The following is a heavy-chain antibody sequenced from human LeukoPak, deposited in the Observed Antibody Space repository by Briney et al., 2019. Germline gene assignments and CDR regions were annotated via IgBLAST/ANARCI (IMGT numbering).Heavy chain of an antibody. Sequence: GGSLRLSCAASGFTFDDYGMRWVRQAPGKGLEWVSGINWNGGSTGYADSVRGRFAISRDNAQNSLYLQMNSLRAEDTAMYFCARVGSSTYFYYYMDVWGKGTTVTVSS. V-gene: IGHV3-20*04. CDR1: GFTFDDYG. J-gene: IGHJ6*03. CDR2: INWNGGST. CDR3: ARVGSSTYFYYYMDV. D-gene: IGHD6-13*01.